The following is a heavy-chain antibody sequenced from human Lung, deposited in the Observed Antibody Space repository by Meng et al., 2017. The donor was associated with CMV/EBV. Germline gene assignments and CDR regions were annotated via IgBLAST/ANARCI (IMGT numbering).Heavy chain of an antibody. CDR1: GFTFSDYY. V-gene: IGHV3-11*01. CDR2: ISSSGSTI. CDR3: ARARRVAGDYFDY. D-gene: IGHD3-3*01. Sequence: ISXAASGFTFSDYYMSWIRQAPGKGLEWVSYISSSGSTIYYADSVKGRFTISRDNAKNSLYLQMNSLRAEDTAVYYCARARRVAGDYFDYWGQGTLVTVSS. J-gene: IGHJ4*02.